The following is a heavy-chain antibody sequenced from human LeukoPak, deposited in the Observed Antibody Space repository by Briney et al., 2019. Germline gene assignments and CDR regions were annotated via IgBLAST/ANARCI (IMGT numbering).Heavy chain of an antibody. Sequence: PGGSLRLSCAASGFTFSSYWMSWVRQAPGKGLEWVANIKQDGSEKYYVDSVKGRFTISRDNAKNPLYLQMNSLRAEDTAVYYCARDYYGSGSCVDYWGQGTLVTVSS. V-gene: IGHV3-7*03. J-gene: IGHJ4*02. D-gene: IGHD3-10*01. CDR2: IKQDGSEK. CDR3: ARDYYGSGSCVDY. CDR1: GFTFSSYW.